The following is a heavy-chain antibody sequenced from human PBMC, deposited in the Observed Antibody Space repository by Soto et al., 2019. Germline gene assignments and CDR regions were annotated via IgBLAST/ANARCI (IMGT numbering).Heavy chain of an antibody. CDR2: IRSNDESI. J-gene: IGHJ3*02. CDR1: GFTFSSYA. CDR3: ARETTHDAIYI. V-gene: IGHV3-48*03. Sequence: GGSLRLSCAASGFTFSSYAMNWVRQAPGKGLEWFSNIRSNDESIYYADSVKGRFSMSRDNARNLLYLQMNSLRADDTAVYFCARETTHDAIYIWGQGTMVTVSS. D-gene: IGHD4-17*01.